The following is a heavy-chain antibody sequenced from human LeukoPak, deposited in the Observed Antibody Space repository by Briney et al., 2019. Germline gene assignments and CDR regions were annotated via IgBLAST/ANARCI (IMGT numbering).Heavy chain of an antibody. CDR2: IYSGGST. D-gene: IGHD3-10*01. V-gene: IGHV3-66*01. Sequence: GGSLRLSCAASGFTVSSNYMSWVRQAPGKGLEWVSVIYSGGSTYYADSVKGRFTISRDNSKNTLYLQMNSLRAEDTAVYYCAATMVRGVMYFDYWGQGTLVTVSS. J-gene: IGHJ4*02. CDR3: AATMVRGVMYFDY. CDR1: GFTVSSNY.